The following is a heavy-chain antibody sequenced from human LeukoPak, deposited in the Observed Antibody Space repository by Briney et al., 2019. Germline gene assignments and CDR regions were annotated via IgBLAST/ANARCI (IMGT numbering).Heavy chain of an antibody. CDR1: GFSFSSYW. D-gene: IGHD3-22*01. CDR3: ARAPSEIGGYYPEYFRH. Sequence: GGSLRLSCAASGFSFSSYWMHWVRQAPGKGLVWVSRIKSDGKTNYADSVKGRFTVSRDNAKNTVSLQMNSLRAEDTGVYYCARAPSEIGGYYPEYFRHWGQGTLVTVSS. V-gene: IGHV3-74*01. CDR2: IKSDGKT. J-gene: IGHJ1*01.